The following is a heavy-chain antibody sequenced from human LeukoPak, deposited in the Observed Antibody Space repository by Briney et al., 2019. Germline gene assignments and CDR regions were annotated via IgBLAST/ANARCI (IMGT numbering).Heavy chain of an antibody. D-gene: IGHD6-19*01. V-gene: IGHV4-34*01. J-gene: IGHJ4*02. CDR1: GGSFSGCY. CDR2: INHSGST. CDR3: ARAEQWLVYGFDY. Sequence: KPSETLSLTCAVYGGSFSGCYWSWIRQPPGKGLEWIGEINHSGSTNYNSSLKSRVTISVDTSKNQFSLKLSSVTAADTAVCYCARAEQWLVYGFDYWGQGTLVTVS.